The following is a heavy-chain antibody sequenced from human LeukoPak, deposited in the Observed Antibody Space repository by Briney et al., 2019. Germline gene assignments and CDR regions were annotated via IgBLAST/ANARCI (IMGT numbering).Heavy chain of an antibody. Sequence: SVKVSCKASGGTFSSYAISWVRQAPGQGLEWMGGIIPIFGTANYAQKFQGRVTITADKSTSTAYMELSSLRSEDTAVYYCARMRGAGDYAFDIWGQGTMVTVSS. CDR3: ARMRGAGDYAFDI. J-gene: IGHJ3*02. CDR1: GGTFSSYA. D-gene: IGHD1-26*01. CDR2: IIPIFGTA. V-gene: IGHV1-69*06.